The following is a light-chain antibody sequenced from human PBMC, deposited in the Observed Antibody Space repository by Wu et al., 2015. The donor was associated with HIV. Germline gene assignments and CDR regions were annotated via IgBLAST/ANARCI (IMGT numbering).Light chain of an antibody. CDR1: QSVTVTGDDY. CDR2: SAS. V-gene: IGKV3-20*01. CDR3: QQYGGSSPT. J-gene: IGKJ5*01. Sequence: EIVLTQSPDTLSVSPGETATLSCRASQSVTVTGDDYVAWYQQKPGQAPRLLIHSASTRATDIPDRFSGRGSGTEFTLTIAKVEPDDFAIYHCQQYGGSSPTFGQGTRLDI.